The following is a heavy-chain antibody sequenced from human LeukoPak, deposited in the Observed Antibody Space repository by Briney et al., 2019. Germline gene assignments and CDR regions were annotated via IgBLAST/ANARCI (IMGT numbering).Heavy chain of an antibody. CDR3: AKVRSGNNYYFDY. V-gene: IGHV3-23*01. CDR2: MSASGSHT. Sequence: GSLRLSCAASGFIFSDFAMSWVRQAPGKGLEWVSGMSASGSHTHSADFVKGRFTISRDNFKNTLYLQMNGLRVEDTAVYYCAKVRSGNNYYFDYWGQGTLVTVSS. CDR1: GFIFSDFA. J-gene: IGHJ4*02. D-gene: IGHD1/OR15-1a*01.